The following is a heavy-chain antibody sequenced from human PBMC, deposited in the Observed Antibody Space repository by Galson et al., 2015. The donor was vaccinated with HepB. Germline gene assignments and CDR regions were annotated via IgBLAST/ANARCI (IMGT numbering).Heavy chain of an antibody. D-gene: IGHD3-3*01. Sequence: SETLSLTCTVSGGSISSYYRSWIRQPPGKGLEWIGHIYYSGSTNYNPSLKSRVTISVDTSKNQFSLKLSSVTAADTAVYYCARDAYEAFDIWGQGTMVTVSS. V-gene: IGHV4-59*01. CDR2: IYYSGST. CDR1: GGSISSYY. CDR3: ARDAYEAFDI. J-gene: IGHJ3*02.